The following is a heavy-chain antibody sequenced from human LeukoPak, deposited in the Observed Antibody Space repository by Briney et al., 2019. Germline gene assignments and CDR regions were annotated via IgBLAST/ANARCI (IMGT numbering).Heavy chain of an antibody. CDR3: ARDPDLYYFDY. V-gene: IGHV4-59*01. CDR2: IYYSGST. J-gene: IGHJ4*02. Sequence: SETLSLTCTVSGGSISSYYWSWIRQPPGKGLEWIGYIYYSGSTNYNPSLKGRVTISVDTSKNQFSLKLSSVTAADTAVYYCARDPDLYYFDYWGQGTLVTVSS. CDR1: GGSISSYY.